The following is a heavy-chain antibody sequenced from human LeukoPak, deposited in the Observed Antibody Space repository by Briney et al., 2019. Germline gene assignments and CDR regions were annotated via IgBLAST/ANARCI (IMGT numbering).Heavy chain of an antibody. CDR3: ARHGGRDIVVVPAAMTDPGWFDP. Sequence: SETLSLTCTVSGGSISSYYWSWIRQPPGKGLEWIGYIYYSGSTNYNPSLKSRVTISVDTSKNQFSLKLSSVTAADTAVYYCARHGGRDIVVVPAAMTDPGWFDPWGQGTLVTVSS. CDR2: IYYSGST. J-gene: IGHJ5*02. D-gene: IGHD2-2*01. CDR1: GGSISSYY. V-gene: IGHV4-59*08.